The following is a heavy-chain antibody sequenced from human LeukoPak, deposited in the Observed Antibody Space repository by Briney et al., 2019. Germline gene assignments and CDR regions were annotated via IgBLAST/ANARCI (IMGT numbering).Heavy chain of an antibody. D-gene: IGHD5-12*01. CDR1: GFTFDDYG. J-gene: IGHJ4*02. CDR2: INWNGGST. CDR3: AIASYSGYDSDY. Sequence: GESLKISCAASGFTFDDYGMSWVRQAPGKGLEWVSGINWNGGSTGYADSVKGRFTISRDNAKNSLYLQMNSLRAEDTALYYCAIASYSGYDSDYWGQGTLVTVSA. V-gene: IGHV3-20*04.